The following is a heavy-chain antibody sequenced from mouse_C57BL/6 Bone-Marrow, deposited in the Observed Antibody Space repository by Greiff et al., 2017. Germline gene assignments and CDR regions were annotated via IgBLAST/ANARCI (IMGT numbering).Heavy chain of an antibody. Sequence: EVMLVESGGGLVKPGGSLKLSCAASGFTFSSYAMSWVRQTPEKRLEWVATISDGGSYTYYPDNVKGRFTISRDNAKNNLYLQLSHLKSEDTAMYYCARRLGPYYFDYWGQGTTLTVSS. V-gene: IGHV5-4*03. CDR2: ISDGGSYT. CDR1: GFTFSSYA. J-gene: IGHJ2*01. D-gene: IGHD4-1*01. CDR3: ARRLGPYYFDY.